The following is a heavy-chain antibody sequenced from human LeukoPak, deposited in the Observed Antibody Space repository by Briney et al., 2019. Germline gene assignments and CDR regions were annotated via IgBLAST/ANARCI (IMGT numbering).Heavy chain of an antibody. Sequence: QSGGSLRLSCAASGFTFSSCSMNWVRQAPGKGLDWVSYISSSSTTIYYADSVKGRFTISRDNAKNSLYLQMNSLRAEDTAVYYCARGLSDYGATRFDFWGQGTLVTVSS. D-gene: IGHD4/OR15-4a*01. J-gene: IGHJ4*02. CDR3: ARGLSDYGATRFDF. V-gene: IGHV3-48*01. CDR2: ISSSSTTI. CDR1: GFTFSSCS.